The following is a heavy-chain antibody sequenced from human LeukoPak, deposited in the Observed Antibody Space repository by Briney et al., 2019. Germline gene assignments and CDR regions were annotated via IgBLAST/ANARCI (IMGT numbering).Heavy chain of an antibody. CDR1: GGSFSGYY. CDR2: LYSSGST. D-gene: IGHD3-10*01. CDR3: ASDDYYGSGSYRW. Sequence: SETLSLTCAVYGGSFSGYYWGWIRQPPGKGLEWIGSLYSSGSTYYNPSLKSRVTISVDTSKNQFSLKLSSVTAADTAVYYCASDDYYGSGSYRWWGQGTLVTVSS. V-gene: IGHV4-34*01. J-gene: IGHJ4*02.